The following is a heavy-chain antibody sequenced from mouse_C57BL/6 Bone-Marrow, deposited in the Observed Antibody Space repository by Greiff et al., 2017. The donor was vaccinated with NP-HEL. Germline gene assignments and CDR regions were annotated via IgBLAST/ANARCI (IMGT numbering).Heavy chain of an antibody. V-gene: IGHV5-6*01. CDR2: ISSGGSYT. CDR3: ARHPNDY. J-gene: IGHJ2*01. Sequence: EVKVVESGGDLVKPGGSLKLSCAASGFTFSSYGMSWVRQTPDKRLEWVATISSGGSYTYYPDSVKGRFTISRDNAKNTLYLQMSSLKSEDTAMYYCARHPNDYWGQGTTLTVSS. CDR1: GFTFSSYG.